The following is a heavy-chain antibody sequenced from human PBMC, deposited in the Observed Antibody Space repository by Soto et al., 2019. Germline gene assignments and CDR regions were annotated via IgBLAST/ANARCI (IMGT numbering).Heavy chain of an antibody. J-gene: IGHJ4*02. CDR2: ISYDGSNK. CDR1: GFTFSSYA. D-gene: IGHD3-16*02. Sequence: QVQLVESGGGVVQPGRSLRLSCAASGFTFSSYAMHWVRQAPGKGLEWVAVISYDGSNKYYADSVKGRFNISRDNSKNTLYLPMNSLRADDTAVYYCARGTSLMIAFGGVIAPYYFDYWGQGTLVNVSS. CDR3: ARGTSLMIAFGGVIAPYYFDY. V-gene: IGHV3-30-3*01.